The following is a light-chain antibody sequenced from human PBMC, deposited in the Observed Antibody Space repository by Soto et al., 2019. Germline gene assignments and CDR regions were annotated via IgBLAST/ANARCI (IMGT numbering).Light chain of an antibody. CDR1: QSVAANY. J-gene: IGKJ1*01. V-gene: IGKV3-20*01. CDR3: QQYGSSPWT. Sequence: EIVLTQSPGTLSLSPGDRATLSCRASQSVAANYSAWFQQKPGQAPRLLIYGASNRATGIPDRFSGSGSGTDFTLTISRLDPEEFAVYYCQQYGSSPWTFGRGTKVEI. CDR2: GAS.